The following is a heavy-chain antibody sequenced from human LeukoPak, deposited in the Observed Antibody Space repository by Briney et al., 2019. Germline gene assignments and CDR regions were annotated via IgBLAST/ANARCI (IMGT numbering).Heavy chain of an antibody. D-gene: IGHD4-17*01. CDR1: GGSISSYY. V-gene: IGHV4-59*08. J-gene: IGHJ6*02. CDR3: AGSTVTTAYGMDV. Sequence: KTSETLSLTCTVSGGSISSYYWSWIRQPPGKGLEWIGYIYYSGSTNYNPSLKSRVTITVDTSKNQFSLKLSSVTAADTAVYYCAGSTVTTAYGMDVWGQGTTVTVSS. CDR2: IYYSGST.